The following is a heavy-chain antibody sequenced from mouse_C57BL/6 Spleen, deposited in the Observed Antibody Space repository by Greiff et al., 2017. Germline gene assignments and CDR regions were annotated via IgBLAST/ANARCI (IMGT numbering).Heavy chain of an antibody. CDR3: ARGEDGYPYY. CDR1: GYTFTSYW. Sequence: VQLQQPGAELVRPGSSVQLSCTASGYTFTSYWMHWVKQMPIQGLEWIGNIGPSDSESHYNQKVKDKATLTVDKSSSTAYMRLSSLTSEDSAVYYSARGEDGYPYYWGQGTTLTVSS. CDR2: IGPSDSES. V-gene: IGHV1-52*01. J-gene: IGHJ2*01. D-gene: IGHD2-3*01.